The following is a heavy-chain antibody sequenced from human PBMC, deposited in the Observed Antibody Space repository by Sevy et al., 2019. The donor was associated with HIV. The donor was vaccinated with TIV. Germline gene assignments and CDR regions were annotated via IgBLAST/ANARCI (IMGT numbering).Heavy chain of an antibody. CDR2: IYYSGST. CDR1: GGSISSYY. Sequence: SETLSLTCTVSGGSISSYYWSWIRQPPGKGLEWIGYIYYSGSTNYNPSLKSRVTISVDTSKNQFSLKLGSVTAADTAVYYCARVVGAWGAFDIWGQGTMVTVSS. V-gene: IGHV4-59*13. D-gene: IGHD1-26*01. J-gene: IGHJ3*02. CDR3: ARVVGAWGAFDI.